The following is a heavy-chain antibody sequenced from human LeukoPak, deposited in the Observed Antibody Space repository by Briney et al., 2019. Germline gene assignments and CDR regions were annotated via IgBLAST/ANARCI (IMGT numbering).Heavy chain of an antibody. V-gene: IGHV3-9*01. CDR1: GFTFDDYA. Sequence: PGRSLRLSCAASGFTFDDYAMHWVRQAPGKGLEWVSGISWNSGSIGYADSVKGRFTISRDNAKNSLYLQMNSLRGEDTALYYCAKYWGAYGDYRGRYMDVWGKGTTVTVSS. D-gene: IGHD4-17*01. CDR2: ISWNSGSI. CDR3: AKYWGAYGDYRGRYMDV. J-gene: IGHJ6*03.